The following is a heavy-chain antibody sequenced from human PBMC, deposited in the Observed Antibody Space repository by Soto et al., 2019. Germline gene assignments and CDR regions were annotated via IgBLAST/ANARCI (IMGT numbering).Heavy chain of an antibody. J-gene: IGHJ6*02. CDR1: GGTFSSYA. V-gene: IGHV1-69*12. CDR2: IIPIFGTA. D-gene: IGHD5-12*01. Sequence: QVQLVQSGAEVKKPGSSVKVSCKASGGTFSSYAISWVRQAPGQGLEWMGGIIPIFGTANYAQKFQGRVTIAADESTSTAYMELRSLRSEDTAVYYCARDKASGYVIKLLYFYNVAVLGQGTTVTVSS. CDR3: ARDKASGYVIKLLYFYNVAV.